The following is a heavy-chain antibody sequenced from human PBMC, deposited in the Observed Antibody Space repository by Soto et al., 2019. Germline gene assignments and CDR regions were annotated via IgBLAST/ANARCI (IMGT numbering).Heavy chain of an antibody. CDR3: AWSPYSSGWPFYY. V-gene: IGHV3-33*01. J-gene: IGHJ4*02. Sequence: QVQLVESGGGVVQPGRSLRLSCAASGFTFSSYGMHWVRQAPGKGLEWVAVIWYDGSNKYYADSVKGRFTISRDNSKNTLYLQMNSLRAEDTVVYYCAWSPYSSGWPFYYWGQGTLVTVSS. CDR2: IWYDGSNK. CDR1: GFTFSSYG. D-gene: IGHD6-19*01.